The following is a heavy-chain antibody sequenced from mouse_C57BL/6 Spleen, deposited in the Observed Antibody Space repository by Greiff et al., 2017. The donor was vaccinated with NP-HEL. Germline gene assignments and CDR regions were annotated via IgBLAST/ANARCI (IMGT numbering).Heavy chain of an antibody. CDR2: ISYDGSN. D-gene: IGHD2-3*01. J-gene: IGHJ4*01. Sequence: EVKLVESGPGLVKPSQSLSLTCSVTGYSITSGYYWNWIRQLPGNKLEWMGYISYDGSNKYNPSLKNRISITRDTSKNQFFLKLNSVTTEDTSTYYCAREGDGSYAMDYWGQGTSVTVSS. CDR3: AREGDGSYAMDY. V-gene: IGHV3-6*01. CDR1: GYSITSGYY.